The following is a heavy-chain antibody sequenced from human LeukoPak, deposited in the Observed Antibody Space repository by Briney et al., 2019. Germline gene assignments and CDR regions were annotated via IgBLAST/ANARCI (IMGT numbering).Heavy chain of an antibody. J-gene: IGHJ4*02. D-gene: IGHD3-22*01. Sequence: PSETLSLTCAVSGGSISSSNWWSWVRQPPGKGLEWIGEIYHSGSTNYNPSLKSRVTISVDTSKNQFSLKLSSVTAADTAVYYCARARTHPEYYYDSSGYYYGGTDYWGQGTLVTVSS. V-gene: IGHV4-4*02. CDR1: GGSISSSNW. CDR2: IYHSGST. CDR3: ARARTHPEYYYDSSGYYYGGTDY.